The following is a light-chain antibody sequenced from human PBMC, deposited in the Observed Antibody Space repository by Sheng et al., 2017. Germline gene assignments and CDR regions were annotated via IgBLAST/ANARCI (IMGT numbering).Light chain of an antibody. CDR2: AAS. V-gene: IGKV1-8*01. CDR1: QGISSY. J-gene: IGKJ4*01. Sequence: AIRITQSPSSLSASTGDRVTITCRASQGISSYLAWYQQKPGKAPKLLIYAASTLQSGVPSRFSGSGSGTDFTLTISCLQSEDFATYYCQQYYSYSSTFGGGTKVEIK. CDR3: QQYYSYSST.